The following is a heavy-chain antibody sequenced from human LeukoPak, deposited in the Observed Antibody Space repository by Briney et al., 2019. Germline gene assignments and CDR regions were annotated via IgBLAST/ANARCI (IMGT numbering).Heavy chain of an antibody. CDR3: ARLGLRCSSTSCYNDY. J-gene: IGHJ4*02. CDR1: GFTFSSYS. D-gene: IGHD2-2*02. CDR2: ISSSSSYI. Sequence: PGGSLRLSCAASGFTFSSYSMNWVRQAPGKGLEWVSSISSSSSYIYYADSVKGRFTISRDNAKNSLYLQMNSLRSEDTAVYYCARLGLRCSSTSCYNDYWGQGTLVTVSS. V-gene: IGHV3-21*04.